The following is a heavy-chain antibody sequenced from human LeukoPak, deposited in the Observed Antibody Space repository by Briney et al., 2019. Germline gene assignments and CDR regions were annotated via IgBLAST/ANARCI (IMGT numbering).Heavy chain of an antibody. V-gene: IGHV4-61*02. J-gene: IGHJ4*02. Sequence: SQTLSLTCTVSGGSISSGSYYWSWIRQPAGKGLEWIGRIYTSGSTNYNPSLKSRVTISVDKSKNQFSLKLSSVTAADTAVYYCAREAGGYSLLYYFDYWGQGTLVTVSS. CDR1: GGSISSGSYY. D-gene: IGHD4-23*01. CDR2: IYTSGST. CDR3: AREAGGYSLLYYFDY.